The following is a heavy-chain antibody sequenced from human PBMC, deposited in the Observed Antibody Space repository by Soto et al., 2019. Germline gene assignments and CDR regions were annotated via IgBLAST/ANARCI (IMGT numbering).Heavy chain of an antibody. CDR3: AAEVTVAATEKCDY. V-gene: IGHV1-58*01. CDR2: IVVGSGNT. D-gene: IGHD6-19*01. CDR1: GFTFTSSA. Sequence: GASVKVSCKASGFTFTSSAVQWVRQARGQRLEWIGWIVVGSGNTNYAQKFQERVTITRDMSTSTAYMELSSLRSEDTAVYYCAAEVTVAATEKCDYWGQGTLVTV. J-gene: IGHJ4*02.